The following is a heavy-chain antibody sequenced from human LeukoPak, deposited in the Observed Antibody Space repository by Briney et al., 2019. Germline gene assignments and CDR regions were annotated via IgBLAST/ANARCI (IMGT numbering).Heavy chain of an antibody. CDR3: VRVPDSRYGMDV. V-gene: IGHV1-69*04. Sequence: GASVKVSCKASGGTFSSYAISWVRQAPGQGLEWMGRIIPILGIANYAQKFQGRATITADKSTSTAYMELSSLRSEDTAVYYCVRVPDSRYGMDVWGQGTTVTVSS. CDR2: IIPILGIA. D-gene: IGHD2-21*01. CDR1: GGTFSSYA. J-gene: IGHJ6*02.